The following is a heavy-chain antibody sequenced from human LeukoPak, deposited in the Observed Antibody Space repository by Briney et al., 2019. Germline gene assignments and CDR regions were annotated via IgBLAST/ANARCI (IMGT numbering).Heavy chain of an antibody. CDR2: ISSSSSYI. V-gene: IGHV3-21*01. D-gene: IGHD2-2*01. J-gene: IGHJ4*02. CDR3: ARGSWCSSTSCYFDY. Sequence: GGSPRLSCAASGFTFSSYSMDWVRQAPGKGLEWVSSISSSSSYIYYADSVKGRFTISRDNAKNSLYLQMNSLRAEDTAVYYCARGSWCSSTSCYFDYWGQGTLVTVSS. CDR1: GFTFSSYS.